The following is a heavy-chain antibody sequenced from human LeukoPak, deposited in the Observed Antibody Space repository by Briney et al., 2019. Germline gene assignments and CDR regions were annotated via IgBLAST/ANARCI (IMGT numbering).Heavy chain of an antibody. CDR1: GFTFSSYS. CDR3: ARDGNWNDVY. D-gene: IGHD1-1*01. CDR2: ISSSSGTI. Sequence: GGSLRLSCAASGFTFSSYSMNWVRQAPGKGQEWISYISSSSGTIYYADSVKGRFTISRDNVKKSLYLQMNSLRVEDTAVYYCARDGNWNDVYWGQGTLVTVSS. J-gene: IGHJ4*02. V-gene: IGHV3-48*01.